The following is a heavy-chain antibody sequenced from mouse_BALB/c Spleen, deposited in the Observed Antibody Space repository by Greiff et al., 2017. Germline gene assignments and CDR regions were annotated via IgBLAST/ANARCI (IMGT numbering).Heavy chain of an antibody. D-gene: IGHD2-4*01. CDR2: IDPANGNT. J-gene: IGHJ3*01. Sequence: EVQLQQSGAELVKPGASVKLSCTASGFNIKDTYMHWVQQRPEQGLEWIGRIDPANGNTKYDPKFQGKATITADTSSNTAYLQLSSLTSEDTAVYYGASGGITEDWGQGTLVTVSA. CDR1: GFNIKDTY. CDR3: ASGGITED. V-gene: IGHV14-3*02.